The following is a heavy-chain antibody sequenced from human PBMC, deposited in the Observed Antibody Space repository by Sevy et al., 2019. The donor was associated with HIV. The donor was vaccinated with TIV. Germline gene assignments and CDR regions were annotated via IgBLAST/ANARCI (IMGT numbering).Heavy chain of an antibody. V-gene: IGHV4-39*02. J-gene: IGHJ4*02. CDR3: ARDRVSVSAVELRQGFDY. CDR2: IYYSGST. D-gene: IGHD1-7*01. CDR1: GDSISSSSYY. Sequence: SETLSLTCTVSGDSISSSSYYWGWIRQPPGKGLEWIGSIYYSGSTYYNPSLKSRVTISVDTSKNQFSLKLSSVTAADTAVYYCARDRVSVSAVELRQGFDYWGQGTLVTVSS.